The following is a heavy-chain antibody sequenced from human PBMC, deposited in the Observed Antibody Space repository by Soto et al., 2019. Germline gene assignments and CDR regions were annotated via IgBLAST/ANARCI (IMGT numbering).Heavy chain of an antibody. CDR3: ARDPRGYSYEGLDV. J-gene: IGHJ6*02. CDR2: ISYDGSNK. D-gene: IGHD5-18*01. V-gene: IGHV3-30-3*01. CDR1: GFTFSSYA. Sequence: QVPLVESGGGVVQPGRSLRLSCAASGFTFSSYAMHWVRQAPGKGLEWVAVISYDGSNKYYADSVKGRFTISRDNSKNTLYLQMNSLRAEDTAVYYCARDPRGYSYEGLDVWGQGTTVTVSS.